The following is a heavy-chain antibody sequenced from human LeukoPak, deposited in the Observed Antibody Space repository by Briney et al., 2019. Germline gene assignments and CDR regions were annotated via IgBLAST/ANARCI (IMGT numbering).Heavy chain of an antibody. CDR2: IYYSGST. CDR3: ARDNCSGGSCYSDY. CDR1: GASISSGGYY. V-gene: IGHV4-31*03. Sequence: PSQTLSLTCTVSGASISSGGYYWTSIRQHPGKGLEWIGYIYYSGSTYYNPSLKSRVTISVDTSKNQFSLKLSSVTAADTAVYYCARDNCSGGSCYSDYWGQGTLVTVSS. J-gene: IGHJ4*02. D-gene: IGHD2-15*01.